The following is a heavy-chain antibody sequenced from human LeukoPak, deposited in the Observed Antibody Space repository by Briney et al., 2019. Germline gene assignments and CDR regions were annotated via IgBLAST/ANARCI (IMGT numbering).Heavy chain of an antibody. CDR2: ISGSGGST. D-gene: IGHD5-18*01. J-gene: IGHJ4*02. Sequence: PGGSLRLSCAASGFTFSSYAMSWVRQAPGKGLEWVSAISGSGGSTYYADSVKGRFTISRDNSKNTLYLQMNSLRAEDTAVYFCARDGSYGQGYFDYWGQGTLVTVSS. CDR3: ARDGSYGQGYFDY. CDR1: GFTFSSYA. V-gene: IGHV3-23*01.